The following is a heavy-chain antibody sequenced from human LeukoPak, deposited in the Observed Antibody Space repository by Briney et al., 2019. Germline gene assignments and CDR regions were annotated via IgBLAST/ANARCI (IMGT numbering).Heavy chain of an antibody. Sequence: GGSLRLSCAASGFTFSSYGMHWVRQAPGKGLEWVSVIYSGGSTYYADSVKGRFTISRDNPKNTLYLQMNSLRAEDTAVYYCARGAGYSSGWERDYFDYWGQGTLVTVSS. D-gene: IGHD6-19*01. CDR1: GFTFSSYG. CDR2: IYSGGST. CDR3: ARGAGYSSGWERDYFDY. V-gene: IGHV3-53*01. J-gene: IGHJ4*02.